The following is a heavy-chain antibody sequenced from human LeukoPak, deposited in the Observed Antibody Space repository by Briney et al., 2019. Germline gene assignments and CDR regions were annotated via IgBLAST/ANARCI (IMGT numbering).Heavy chain of an antibody. CDR3: ARDPAMIVPDY. V-gene: IGHV3-30-3*01. J-gene: IGHJ4*02. Sequence: GGSLRLSCAASGFTFSSYAMHWVRQAPGKGLEWVAVISYDGSNKYYADSVKGRFTISRDNSKNTLYLQMNSLRAVDTAVYYCARDPAMIVPDYWGQGTLVTVSS. D-gene: IGHD3-22*01. CDR2: ISYDGSNK. CDR1: GFTFSSYA.